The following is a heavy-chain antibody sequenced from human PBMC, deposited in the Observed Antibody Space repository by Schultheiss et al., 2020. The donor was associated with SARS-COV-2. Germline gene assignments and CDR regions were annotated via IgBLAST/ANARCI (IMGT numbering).Heavy chain of an antibody. CDR2: ISSSSSYI. CDR1: GFTFSSYS. CDR3: ARDSIPHAAYYYYGMDV. V-gene: IGHV3-21*01. J-gene: IGHJ6*02. Sequence: GESLKISCAASGFTFSSYSMNWVRQAPGKGLEWVSSISSSSSYIYYADSVKGRFTISRDNAKNSLYLQMNSLRAEDTAVYYCARDSIPHAAYYYYGMDVWGQGTTVTVSS. D-gene: IGHD2-2*01.